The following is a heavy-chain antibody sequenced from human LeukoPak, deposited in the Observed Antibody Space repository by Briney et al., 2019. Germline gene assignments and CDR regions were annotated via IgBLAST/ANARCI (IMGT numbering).Heavy chain of an antibody. V-gene: IGHV3-21*01. D-gene: IGHD2-15*01. Sequence: GGSLRLSCAASGFTFSSYSMNWVRQAPGKGLEWVSSISSSSSYIYYADSVKGRFTISRDNAKNSLYLQMNSLRAEDTAVFHCARTTWGEENMRWYFDHWGQGTLVTVSS. CDR1: GFTFSSYS. CDR2: ISSSSSYI. J-gene: IGHJ4*02. CDR3: ARTTWGEENMRWYFDH.